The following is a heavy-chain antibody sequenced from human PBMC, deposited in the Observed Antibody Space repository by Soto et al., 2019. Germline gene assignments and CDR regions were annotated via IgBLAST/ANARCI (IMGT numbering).Heavy chain of an antibody. V-gene: IGHV4-34*10. CDR2: INHSGST. J-gene: IGHJ4*02. CDR3: ARLGFPGAIYFDS. Sequence: SETLSLTCAVYGGSFSGYYWSWIRQPPGKGLEWIGEINHSGSTNYNPSLKSRVTISADRSTNTAYLQWRSLRASDTAMYYCARLGFPGAIYFDSWGLGTLVTVSS. CDR1: GGSFSGYY.